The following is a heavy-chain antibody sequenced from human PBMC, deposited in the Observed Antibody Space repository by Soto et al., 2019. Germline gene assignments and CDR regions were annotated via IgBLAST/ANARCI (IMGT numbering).Heavy chain of an antibody. CDR2: ISSSSSTI. CDR3: ARHPERIAQIGWFDP. J-gene: IGHJ5*02. V-gene: IGHV3-48*01. CDR1: GFTFSSYS. D-gene: IGHD6-13*01. Sequence: PGGSLRLSCAASGFTFSSYSMNWVRQAPGKGLKGVSYISSSSSTIYNADSVKGRFTISRDNAKNSLYLQMNSLRAEDTAVYYCARHPERIAQIGWFDPWGQGTLVTVSS.